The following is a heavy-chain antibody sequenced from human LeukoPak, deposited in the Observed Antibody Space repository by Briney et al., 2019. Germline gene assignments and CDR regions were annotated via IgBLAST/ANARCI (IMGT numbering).Heavy chain of an antibody. CDR2: ISGSGGST. J-gene: IGHJ4*02. CDR3: ARSVEMATIPLDY. V-gene: IGHV3-23*01. D-gene: IGHD5-24*01. Sequence: PGGSLRLSCAASGFTFSSYAMSWVRQAPGKGLEWVSAISGSGGSTYYADSVKGRFTISRDNSKNTLYLQMNSLRAEDTAVYYCARSVEMATIPLDYWGQGTLVTVSS. CDR1: GFTFSSYA.